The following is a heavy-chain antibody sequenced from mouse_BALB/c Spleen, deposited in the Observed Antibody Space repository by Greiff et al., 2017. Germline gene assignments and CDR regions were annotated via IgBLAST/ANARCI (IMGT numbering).Heavy chain of an antibody. V-gene: IGHV2-9*02. Sequence: VKLVESGPGLVAPSQSLSITCTVSGFSLTSYGVHWVRQPPGKGLEWLGVIWAGGSTNYNSALMSRLSISKDNSKSQVFLKMNSLQTDDTAMYYCARDQGTTVVAYYAMDYWGQGTSVTVSS. J-gene: IGHJ4*01. D-gene: IGHD1-1*01. CDR1: GFSLTSYG. CDR3: ARDQGTTVVAYYAMDY. CDR2: IWAGGST.